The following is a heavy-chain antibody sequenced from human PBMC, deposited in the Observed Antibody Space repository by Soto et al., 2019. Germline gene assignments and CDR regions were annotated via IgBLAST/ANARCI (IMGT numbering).Heavy chain of an antibody. CDR3: AGDRMGRDYYYYMDV. V-gene: IGHV3-66*01. Sequence: GGSLRLSCAASGFTVSSNYMSWVRQAPGKGLEWVSVIYSGGSTYHADSVKGRFTISRDNSKNTMYLQMNSLSAEDTAVYYCAGDRMGRDYYYYMDVWGKGTTVTVSS. CDR2: IYSGGST. D-gene: IGHD3-16*01. J-gene: IGHJ6*03. CDR1: GFTVSSNY.